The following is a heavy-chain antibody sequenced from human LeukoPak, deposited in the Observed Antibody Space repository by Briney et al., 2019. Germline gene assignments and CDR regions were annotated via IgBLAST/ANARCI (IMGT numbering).Heavy chain of an antibody. J-gene: IGHJ4*02. CDR3: ARDQPPESGWYVGLWDY. CDR1: GFTFSSNY. Sequence: PGGSLRLSCAASGFTFSSNYMSWVRQAPGKGLEWVSVIYSDGTTYYADSAKGRFTVSRDNSKNTVHLQMNSLRPEDTAVYYCARDQPPESGWYVGLWDYWGQGTLVTVSS. CDR2: IYSDGTT. V-gene: IGHV3-53*01. D-gene: IGHD6-19*01.